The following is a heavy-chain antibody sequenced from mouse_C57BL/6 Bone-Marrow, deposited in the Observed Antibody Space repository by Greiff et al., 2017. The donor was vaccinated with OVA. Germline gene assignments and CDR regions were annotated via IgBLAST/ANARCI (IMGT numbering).Heavy chain of an antibody. J-gene: IGHJ3*01. CDR2: IHPDSGNT. D-gene: IGHD2-2*01. Sequence: QVQLQQSGAELVKPGASVKLSCKASGYTFTSYWMHWVKQRPGQGLEWIGMIHPDSGNTNYNEKFKSKATLTVDKSSSTAYMQLSSLTSEDSAVYYCARAGGYDVRFAYWGQVTLVTVSA. V-gene: IGHV1-64*01. CDR3: ARAGGYDVRFAY. CDR1: GYTFTSYW.